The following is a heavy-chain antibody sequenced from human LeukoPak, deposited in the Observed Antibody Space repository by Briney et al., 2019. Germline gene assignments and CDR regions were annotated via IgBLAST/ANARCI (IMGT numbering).Heavy chain of an antibody. CDR1: GGSISSYY. CDR3: ARGEVVPAAISFSRWFDP. J-gene: IGHJ5*02. Sequence: ASETLSLTCTVSGGSISSYYWSWIRQPPGKGLEWIGYIYYSGSTNYNPSLKSRVTISVDTSKNQFSLKLSSVTAADTAVYYCARGEVVPAAISFSRWFDPWGQGTLVTVSS. CDR2: IYYSGST. D-gene: IGHD2-2*01. V-gene: IGHV4-59*01.